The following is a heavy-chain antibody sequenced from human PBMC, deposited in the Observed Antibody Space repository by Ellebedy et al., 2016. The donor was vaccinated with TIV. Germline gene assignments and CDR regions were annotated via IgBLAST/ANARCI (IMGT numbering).Heavy chain of an antibody. CDR2: IYPGDSEI. V-gene: IGHV5-51*01. CDR1: GYRFTSYW. Sequence: GGSLRLXXKSFGYRFTSYWIGWVRQMPGKGLEWMGSIYPGDSEIKYSPTFQGQVTISVDKSISTAYLQWSSLKASDTAIYYCATGYNSGWFDYFDLWGQGILVTVSS. J-gene: IGHJ4*02. D-gene: IGHD6-19*01. CDR3: ATGYNSGWFDYFDL.